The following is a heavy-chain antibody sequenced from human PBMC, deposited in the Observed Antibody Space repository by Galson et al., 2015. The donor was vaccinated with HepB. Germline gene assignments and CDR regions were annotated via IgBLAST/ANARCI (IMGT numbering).Heavy chain of an antibody. V-gene: IGHV3-23*01. J-gene: IGHJ4*02. CDR3: AKRSAMVGSRFDC. CDR2: ITYSGDIT. Sequence: SLRLSCAASGFTFSSYAMSWVRQAPGKGLEWVSGITYSGDITYYAESVKGRVTISRDNSKNTLYLQMDSLRAEDSAIYYCAKRSAMVGSRFDCWGQGTLVTVSS. CDR1: GFTFSSYA. D-gene: IGHD5-18*01.